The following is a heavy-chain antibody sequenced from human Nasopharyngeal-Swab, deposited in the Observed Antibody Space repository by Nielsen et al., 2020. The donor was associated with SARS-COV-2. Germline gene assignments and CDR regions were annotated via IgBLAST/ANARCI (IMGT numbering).Heavy chain of an antibody. D-gene: IGHD5-18*01. V-gene: IGHV4-59*01. CDR2: IYYSGST. J-gene: IGHJ6*03. Sequence: GSPRLSCTVSGGSISSYYWSWIRQPPGKGLEWIGYIYYSGSTNYNPSLKSRVTISVDTSKNQFSLKLSSVTAADTAVYYCARGGYSYGSALAWYMDVWGKGTTVTVSS. CDR3: ARGGYSYGSALAWYMDV. CDR1: GGSISSYY.